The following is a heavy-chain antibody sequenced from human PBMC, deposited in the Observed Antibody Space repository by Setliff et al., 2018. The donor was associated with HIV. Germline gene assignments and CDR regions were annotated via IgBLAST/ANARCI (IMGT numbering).Heavy chain of an antibody. CDR2: IYPGDSDT. V-gene: IGHV5-51*01. CDR1: GYRFTDYW. CDR3: ARRGGDYGDYGVDY. J-gene: IGHJ4*02. D-gene: IGHD4-17*01. Sequence: GESLKISCRGSGYRFTDYWIGWVRQMPGKGLEWMGVIYPGDSDTRYNPSFQGQVAISADKSISTAYLQWSSLKASDTAMYYCARRGGDYGDYGVDYWGQGTLVTVSS.